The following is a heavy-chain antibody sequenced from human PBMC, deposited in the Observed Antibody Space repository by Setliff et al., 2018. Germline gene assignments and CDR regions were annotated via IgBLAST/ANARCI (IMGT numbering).Heavy chain of an antibody. J-gene: IGHJ5*01. CDR3: ARSPGWIPWFDS. Sequence: PGGSLRLSCAASGFTFSSYNMNWVRQAPGKGLEWVSYISSSGSTIYYADSVKGRFTVSRDNARNSLYLQMDSLRVEDTAVYFCARSPGWIPWFDSWGQGTLVTVSS. CDR2: ISSSGSTI. CDR1: GFTFSSYN. D-gene: IGHD5-18*01. V-gene: IGHV3-48*04.